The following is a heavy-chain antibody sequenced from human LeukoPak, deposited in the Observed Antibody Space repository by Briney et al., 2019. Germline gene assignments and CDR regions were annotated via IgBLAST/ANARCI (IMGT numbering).Heavy chain of an antibody. Sequence: KSSETLSLTCTVSGGYTGSHYWSWIRQPAGKGLEWIGNIYYSGTTYYNPSLKSRVTMSVDTSKNQFSLKLSSVTAVDTAVYYCARNTYYNILTGYYGYFDVWGRGTLVTVSS. J-gene: IGHJ2*01. CDR3: ARNTYYNILTGYYGYFDV. CDR2: IYYSGTT. D-gene: IGHD3-9*01. V-gene: IGHV4-4*07. CDR1: GGYTGSHY.